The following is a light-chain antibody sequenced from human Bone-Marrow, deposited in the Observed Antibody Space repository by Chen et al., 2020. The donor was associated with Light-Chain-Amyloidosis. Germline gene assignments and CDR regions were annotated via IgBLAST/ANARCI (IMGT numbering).Light chain of an antibody. CDR2: EDD. CDR3: QSYQGSSQGV. V-gene: IGLV6-57*01. Sequence: NFMLTQPHSVSESPGKTVIISCTRSSGSIATNYVQWYQQRPGGSPTTVIYEDDQRPSGVPDRFSGSIDRSSNSASLTISGLKTEDEADYYCQSYQGSSQGVFGGGTKLTVL. CDR1: SGSIATNY. J-gene: IGLJ3*02.